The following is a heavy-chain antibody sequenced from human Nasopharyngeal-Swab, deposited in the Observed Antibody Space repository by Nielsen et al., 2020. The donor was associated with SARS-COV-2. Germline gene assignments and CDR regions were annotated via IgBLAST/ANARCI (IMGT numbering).Heavy chain of an antibody. CDR3: ARGGADCSSTSCYVSYYYYYMDV. Sequence: GGSLRLSCAASGFTFLIYSMNWVRQAPGKGLEWVSYIISSSSTIYYADSVKGRFTISRDNAKNSLYLQMNSLRAEDTAVYYCARGGADCSSTSCYVSYYYYYMDVWGKGTTVTVSS. D-gene: IGHD2-2*01. CDR1: GFTFLIYS. CDR2: IISSSSTI. V-gene: IGHV3-48*01. J-gene: IGHJ6*03.